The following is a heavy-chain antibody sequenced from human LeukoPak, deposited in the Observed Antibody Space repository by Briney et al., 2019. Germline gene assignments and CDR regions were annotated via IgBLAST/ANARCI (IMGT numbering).Heavy chain of an antibody. J-gene: IGHJ5*02. CDR2: IYYSGNT. CDR3: ARQKWITMVRGVINWFDP. Sequence: SETLSLTCTVSGGSISSSSYYWGWIRQPPGKGLEWIGSIYYSGNTYYNPSLKSRVTISVDTSKSQFFLKLSSVTAADTAVYYCARQKWITMVRGVINWFDPWGQGTLVTVSS. D-gene: IGHD3-10*01. V-gene: IGHV4-39*01. CDR1: GGSISSSSYY.